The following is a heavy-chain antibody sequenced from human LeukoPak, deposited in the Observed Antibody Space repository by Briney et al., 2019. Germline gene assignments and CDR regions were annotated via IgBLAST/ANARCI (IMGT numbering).Heavy chain of an antibody. CDR1: GGSFSGYY. CDR3: ARDLTGTTWFDP. CDR2: IYYSGST. J-gene: IGHJ5*02. V-gene: IGHV4-34*01. Sequence: SETLSLTCAVYGGSFSGYYWSWIRQPPGKGLEWIGSIYYSGSTYYNPSLKSRVTISVDTSKNQFSLKLSSVTAADTAVYYCARDLTGTTWFDPWGQGTLVTVSS. D-gene: IGHD1-14*01.